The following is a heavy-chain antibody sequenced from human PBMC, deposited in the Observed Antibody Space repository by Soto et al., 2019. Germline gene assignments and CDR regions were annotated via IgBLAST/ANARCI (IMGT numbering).Heavy chain of an antibody. CDR2: MNTYNGIT. CDR1: GYTVNSYG. J-gene: IGHJ4*02. V-gene: IGHV1-18*01. Sequence: QVQLVQSGAEVKKPGASVRVSCKASGYTVNSYGISWVRQAPGQGLEWMGWMNTYNGITYYAQKFQGRLTMTIDTSTTTAYMELRSLTSDDTAVYYCARDTTTIVVVPSYWGQGTLVTVSS. D-gene: IGHD3-22*01. CDR3: ARDTTTIVVVPSY.